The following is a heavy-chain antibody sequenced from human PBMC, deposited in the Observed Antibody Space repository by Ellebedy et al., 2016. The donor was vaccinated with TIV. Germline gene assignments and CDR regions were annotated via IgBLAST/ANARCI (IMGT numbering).Heavy chain of an antibody. D-gene: IGHD7-27*01. CDR2: ISAYNGNT. CDR3: ARGVLTGGSRYYYYYMDV. Sequence: ASVKVSCXASGYTFTSYGISWVRQAPGQGLEWMGWISAYNGNTNYAQKLQGRVTMTTDTSTSTAYMELRSLRSDDTAVYYCARGVLTGGSRYYYYYMDVWGKGTTVTVSS. CDR1: GYTFTSYG. V-gene: IGHV1-18*01. J-gene: IGHJ6*03.